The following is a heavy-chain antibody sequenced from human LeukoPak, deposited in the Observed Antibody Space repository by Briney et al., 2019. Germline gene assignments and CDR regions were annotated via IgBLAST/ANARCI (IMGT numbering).Heavy chain of an antibody. J-gene: IGHJ4*02. D-gene: IGHD1-26*01. CDR2: IYNSGST. CDR3: VRDRELTY. V-gene: IGHV4-59*03. Sequence: SQTLSLTCSVSGGSISIYYWSWVRQPPGKGLEWIGYIYNSGSTNYNPTLKSRVTIPVDTSKNQFSLKLTSVTAADTAVYYCVRDRELTYWGQGTLVTVSS. CDR1: GGSISIYY.